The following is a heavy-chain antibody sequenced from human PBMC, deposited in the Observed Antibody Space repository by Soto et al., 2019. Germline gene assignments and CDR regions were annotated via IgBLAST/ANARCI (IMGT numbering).Heavy chain of an antibody. CDR3: ARLYESSGYYESDSYC. CDR2: INPRGGST. CDR1: GYSFTSYY. J-gene: IGHJ1*01. Sequence: ASVKVSCKASGYSFTSYYMHCVRQASGQGPEWMGIINPRGGSTSYAQKFQGRVTMTRDTSTSTVYMELSSLRSEDTAVYYCARLYESSGYYESDSYCWGQGTLVTVSS. D-gene: IGHD3-22*01. V-gene: IGHV1-46*03.